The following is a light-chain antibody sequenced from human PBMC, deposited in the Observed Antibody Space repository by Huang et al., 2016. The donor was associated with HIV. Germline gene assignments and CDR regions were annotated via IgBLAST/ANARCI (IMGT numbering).Light chain of an antibody. CDR2: KSS. Sequence: DIQMTQSPSTLSASVGDRVTITCRASQSISYWLAWYQQKPGKAPNLLIYKSSNLQSGVPSRFSGSGSGTEFTLTISSLQPDDFATYYCQQYNSYSWTFGQGTKVEIK. CDR1: QSISYW. CDR3: QQYNSYSWT. V-gene: IGKV1-5*03. J-gene: IGKJ1*01.